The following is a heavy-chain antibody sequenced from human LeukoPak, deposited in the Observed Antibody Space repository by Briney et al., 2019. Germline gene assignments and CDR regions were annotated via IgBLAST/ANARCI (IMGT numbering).Heavy chain of an antibody. Sequence: PSETLSLTCTVSGGSISSYYWSWIRQPPGKGLEWIGEINHSGSTNYNPSLKSRVTISVDTSKNQFSLKLSSVTAADTAVYYCARDPLPRDSSGYYLDYWGQGTLVTVSS. CDR2: INHSGST. V-gene: IGHV4-34*01. CDR3: ARDPLPRDSSGYYLDY. CDR1: GGSISSYY. J-gene: IGHJ4*02. D-gene: IGHD3-22*01.